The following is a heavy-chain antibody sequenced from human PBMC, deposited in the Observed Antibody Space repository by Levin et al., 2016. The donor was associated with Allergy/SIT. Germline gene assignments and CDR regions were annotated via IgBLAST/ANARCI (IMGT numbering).Heavy chain of an antibody. CDR2: IYPGDSDT. J-gene: IGHJ4*02. D-gene: IGHD5-18*01. CDR3: ARLMVKRRGYSYGLDY. CDR1: GYSFTSYW. Sequence: GESLKISCKGSGYSFTSYWIGWVRQMPGKGLEWMGIIYPGDSDTRYSPSFQGQVTISADKSISTAYLQWSSLKASDTAMYYCARLMVKRRGYSYGLDYWGQGTLVTVSS. V-gene: IGHV5-51*01.